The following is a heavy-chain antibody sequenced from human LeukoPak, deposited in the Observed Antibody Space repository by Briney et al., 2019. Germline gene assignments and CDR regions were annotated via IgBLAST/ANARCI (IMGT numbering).Heavy chain of an antibody. Sequence: GASVKVSCKASGYTFTGYYMHWVRQAPGQGLKWMGWINPNSGGTNYAQKFQGRVTMTRDTSISTAYMELSRLRSDDTAVYYCASILGYCSGGDCLDYWGQGTLVTVSS. CDR1: GYTFTGYY. V-gene: IGHV1-2*02. J-gene: IGHJ4*02. D-gene: IGHD2-15*01. CDR2: INPNSGGT. CDR3: ASILGYCSGGDCLDY.